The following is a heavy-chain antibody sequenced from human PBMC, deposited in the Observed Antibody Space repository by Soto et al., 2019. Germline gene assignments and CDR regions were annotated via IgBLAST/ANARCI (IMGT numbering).Heavy chain of an antibody. J-gene: IGHJ3*02. CDR1: GRSITGYY. CDR2: IYYIGTT. V-gene: IGHV4-59*01. CDR3: ARSGSKYGANAFDI. D-gene: IGHD5-18*01. Sequence: SETLSLTRTVFGRSITGYYWNWSRQPPGKGLEYIGHIYYIGTTNYNPSLKSRATISVDTSKNQFALKLTSVTAVDTAVYFCARSGSKYGANAFDIWYQGTMVTVSS.